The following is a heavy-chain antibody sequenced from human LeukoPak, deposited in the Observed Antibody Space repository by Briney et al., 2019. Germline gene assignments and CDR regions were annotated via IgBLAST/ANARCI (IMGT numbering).Heavy chain of an antibody. CDR3: ARKVPYYDFWSGYYFDY. J-gene: IGHJ4*02. CDR1: GGSISSGDYY. V-gene: IGHV4-30-4*01. CDR2: IYYSGST. D-gene: IGHD3-3*01. Sequence: SETLSLTCTVSGGSISSGDYYWSWIRQPPGKGLEWIGYIYYSGSTYYNPSLKSRVTISVDTSKNQFSLKLSSVTAADTAVYYCARKVPYYDFWSGYYFDYWGQGTLVTVSS.